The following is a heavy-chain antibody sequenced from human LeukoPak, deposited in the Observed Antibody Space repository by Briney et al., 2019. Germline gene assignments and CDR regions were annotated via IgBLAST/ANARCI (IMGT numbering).Heavy chain of an antibody. CDR1: GYMFTSHG. CDR3: ARESNGGYGFDY. CDR2: ISAQNGNT. D-gene: IGHD5-12*01. J-gene: IGHJ4*02. Sequence: PGASVTVSCKSSGYMFTSHGIHWLRQAPGQGLEWMGWISAQNGNTNYVQQFLGRVTMTRDTSASTAYMELRSLKSDDTAVYYCARESNGGYGFDYWGQGTLVTVAS. V-gene: IGHV1-18*01.